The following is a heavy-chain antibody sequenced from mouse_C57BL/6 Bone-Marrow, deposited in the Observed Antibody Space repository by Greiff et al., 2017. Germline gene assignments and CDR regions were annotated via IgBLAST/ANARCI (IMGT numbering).Heavy chain of an antibody. J-gene: IGHJ3*01. CDR2: ISSGSSTI. D-gene: IGHD2-1*01. V-gene: IGHV5-17*01. CDR3: ARQVYPGPGTVAY. Sequence: EVKLMESGGGLVKPGGSLKLSCAASGFTFSDYGMHWVRQAPEKGLEWVAYISSGSSTIYYADTVKGRFTISRDNAKNTLFLQMTSLRSEDTAMYYCARQVYPGPGTVAYWGQGTLVTVSA. CDR1: GFTFSDYG.